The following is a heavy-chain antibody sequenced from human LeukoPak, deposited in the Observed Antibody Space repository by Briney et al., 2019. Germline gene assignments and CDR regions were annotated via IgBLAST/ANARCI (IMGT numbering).Heavy chain of an antibody. D-gene: IGHD2-15*01. CDR3: ARVRCSGGRASGCYYYYGMDV. J-gene: IGHJ6*02. Sequence: YIYYADSVKGRFTISRDNAKNSLYLQMNSLRAEDTAVYYCARVRCSGGRASGCYYYYGMDVWGQGTTVTVSS. V-gene: IGHV3-21*01. CDR2: YI.